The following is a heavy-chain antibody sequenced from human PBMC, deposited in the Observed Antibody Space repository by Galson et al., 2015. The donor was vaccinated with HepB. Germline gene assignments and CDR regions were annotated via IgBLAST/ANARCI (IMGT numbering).Heavy chain of an antibody. CDR3: ARGGWERHPDYFDY. CDR1: GFTFSSYW. CDR2: IKQDGSEK. J-gene: IGHJ4*02. V-gene: IGHV3-7*01. Sequence: SLRLSCAASGFTFSSYWMSWVRQAPGKGLEWVANIKQDGSEKYYVDSVKGRFTISRDNAKNSLYLQMNSLRAEDTAVYYCARGGWERHPDYFDYWGQGTLVTVSS. D-gene: IGHD1-26*01.